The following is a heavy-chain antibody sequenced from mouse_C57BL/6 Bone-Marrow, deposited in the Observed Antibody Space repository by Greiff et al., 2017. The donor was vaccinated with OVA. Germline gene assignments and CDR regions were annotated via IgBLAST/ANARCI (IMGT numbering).Heavy chain of an antibody. D-gene: IGHD1-1*01. V-gene: IGHV1-52*01. CDR3: ARNYGSSPYYAMDY. Sequence: QVQLKQPGAELVRPGSSVKLSCKASGYTFTSYWMHWVKQRPIQGLEWIGNIDPSDSETHYNQKFKDKATLTVDKSSSTAYMQLSSLTSEDSAVYYCARNYGSSPYYAMDYWGQGTSVTVSS. CDR2: IDPSDSET. J-gene: IGHJ4*01. CDR1: GYTFTSYW.